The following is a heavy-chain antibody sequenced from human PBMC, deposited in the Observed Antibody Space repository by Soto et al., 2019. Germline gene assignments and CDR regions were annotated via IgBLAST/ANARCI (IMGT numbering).Heavy chain of an antibody. Sequence: EVQLLESGGGLVQPGGSLRLSCAASGFTFSSYAMSWVRQAPGKGLEWVSAMSGSGGSTYYADSGKGRFTISRDNSKNTLYLKMNSLRAEDTAVYYCAKDGEERWLNYYYGMDVWGQGTTVTVSS. CDR3: AKDGEERWLNYYYGMDV. V-gene: IGHV3-23*01. J-gene: IGHJ6*02. D-gene: IGHD2-21*01. CDR1: GFTFSSYA. CDR2: MSGSGGST.